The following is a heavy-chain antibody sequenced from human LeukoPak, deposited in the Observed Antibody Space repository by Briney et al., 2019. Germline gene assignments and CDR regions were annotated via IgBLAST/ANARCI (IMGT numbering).Heavy chain of an antibody. J-gene: IGHJ4*02. CDR1: GGSISSSSYY. CDR3: ARVRGYDFWNGPYYFDY. Sequence: TSETLSLTCTVSGGSISSSSYYWGWIRQPPGKGLEWIGSIYTSGSTNYNPSLKSRVTMSVDTSKNQFSLKLSSVTAADTAVYYCARVRGYDFWNGPYYFDYWGQGTLVTVSS. D-gene: IGHD3-3*01. V-gene: IGHV4-39*07. CDR2: IYTSGST.